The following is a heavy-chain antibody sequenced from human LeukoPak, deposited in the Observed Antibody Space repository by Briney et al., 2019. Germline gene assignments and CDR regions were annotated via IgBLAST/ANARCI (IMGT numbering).Heavy chain of an antibody. CDR3: AREREQLTGVDY. J-gene: IGHJ4*02. D-gene: IGHD7-27*01. CDR2: ISSSSSYI. CDR1: GFTFSSYS. Sequence: GGSLRLSCAASGFTFSSYSMNWVRQAPGKGLEWVSSISSSSSYIYYVGSVKGRFTISRDNAKNSLYLQMNSLRAEDTAVYYCAREREQLTGVDYWGQGTLVTVSS. V-gene: IGHV3-21*01.